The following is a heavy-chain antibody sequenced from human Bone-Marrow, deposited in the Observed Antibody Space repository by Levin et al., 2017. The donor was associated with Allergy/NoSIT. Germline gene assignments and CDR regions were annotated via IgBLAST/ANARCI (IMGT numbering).Heavy chain of an antibody. J-gene: IGHJ3*02. CDR3: ARRTTEDAFDI. V-gene: IGHV3-20*01. Sequence: GGSLRLSCAASGFIFDDYGMSWVRQAPGKGLEWVSDINWNGGSTYSAESVKGRFTISRDNAKSSLYLQMNSLRVEDTALYHCARRTTEDAFDIWGQGTMVTVSP. CDR1: GFIFDDYG. CDR2: INWNGGST. D-gene: IGHD4-11*01.